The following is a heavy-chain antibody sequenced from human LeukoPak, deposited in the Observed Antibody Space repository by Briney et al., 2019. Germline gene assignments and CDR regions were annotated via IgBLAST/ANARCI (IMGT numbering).Heavy chain of an antibody. V-gene: IGHV3-23*01. CDR1: GFTFSRLA. CDR3: AKDHESDGYPCLDH. Sequence: GGSLRLSCAASGFTFSRLAMTWVRQAPGKGLEWVSTTSASGPYYADAVRGRFTISRDNSRNTLSLQMDSLRAEDTAVYYCAKDHESDGYPCLDHWGLGTLVTVSS. D-gene: IGHD3-22*01. CDR2: TSASGP. J-gene: IGHJ4*02.